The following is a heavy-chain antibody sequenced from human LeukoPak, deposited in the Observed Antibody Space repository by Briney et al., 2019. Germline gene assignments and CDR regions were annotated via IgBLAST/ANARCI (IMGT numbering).Heavy chain of an antibody. Sequence: SETLSLTCAVSSGSFSGYSWGWIRQAPGKGLDWIGEIHHSGSTTYNSSLKNRVTISLDKPKSQFSLILTSVTAADTAVYYCTRQSGTVTPIDYWGQGILVTVSS. CDR1: SGSFSGYS. CDR3: TRQSGTVTPIDY. CDR2: IHHSGST. J-gene: IGHJ4*02. V-gene: IGHV4-34*01. D-gene: IGHD4-17*01.